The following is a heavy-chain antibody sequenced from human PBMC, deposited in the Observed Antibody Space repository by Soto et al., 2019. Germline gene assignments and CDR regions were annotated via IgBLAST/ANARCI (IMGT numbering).Heavy chain of an antibody. V-gene: IGHV4-59*01. Sequence: PSGALSVTCIDSGGSSSSNNWNWIRQPPGKGLEWIGYVYNSGSTNYNPSLKSRVTISEDTSKSQFSLKVNSMTAADTAVYYCARYRREAVAGYTLDNWGQGILVTVYS. D-gene: IGHD6-13*01. CDR2: VYNSGST. J-gene: IGHJ4*02. CDR3: ARYRREAVAGYTLDN. CDR1: GGSSSSNN.